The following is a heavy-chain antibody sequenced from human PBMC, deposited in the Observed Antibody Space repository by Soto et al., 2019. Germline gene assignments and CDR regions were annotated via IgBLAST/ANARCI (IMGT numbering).Heavy chain of an antibody. CDR1: GFTFTRYS. J-gene: IGHJ4*02. CDR3: ARESEDLTSNFDY. V-gene: IGHV3-21*06. Sequence: EVQLVESGGGLAKPGGSLRLSCAASGFTFTRYSMNWVRQAPVMGLEWVSSISSTTNYIYYGDSMKGRFTISRDNGKNSLYLEIHSLRAEDTAVYYCARESEDLTSNFDYWGQGTLVTVSS. CDR2: ISSTTNYI.